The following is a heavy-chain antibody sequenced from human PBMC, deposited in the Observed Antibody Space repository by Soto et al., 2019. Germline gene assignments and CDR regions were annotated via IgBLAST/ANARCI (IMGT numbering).Heavy chain of an antibody. J-gene: IGHJ4*02. V-gene: IGHV1-46*01. CDR2: INPNGGST. Sequence: QVQLVQSGAEVKRPGASVKVSCKASGYTFTTYYMHWVRQAPGHGLEWLGIINPNGGSTTYAQKFQGRLTMTRDTSTSTVYWELSSLRSEDTAVYYCARAGYCSGGTCFHGNCDYWGQGTLVTVSA. CDR3: ARAGYCSGGTCFHGNCDY. CDR1: GYTFTTYY. D-gene: IGHD2-15*01.